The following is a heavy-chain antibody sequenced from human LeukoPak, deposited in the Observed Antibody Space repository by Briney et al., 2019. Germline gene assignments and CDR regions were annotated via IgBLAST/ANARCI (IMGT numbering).Heavy chain of an antibody. V-gene: IGHV1-69*05. Sequence: SVKVSCKASGGTFSSYAIIWVRQAPGQGLEWMGGIIPIFGTANYAQKFQGRVTITTDESTSTAYMELSSLRSEDTAVYYCARAQGRGYSFMGAFDWFDPWGQGTLVTVSS. CDR1: GGTFSSYA. D-gene: IGHD5-18*01. J-gene: IGHJ5*02. CDR3: ARAQGRGYSFMGAFDWFDP. CDR2: IIPIFGTA.